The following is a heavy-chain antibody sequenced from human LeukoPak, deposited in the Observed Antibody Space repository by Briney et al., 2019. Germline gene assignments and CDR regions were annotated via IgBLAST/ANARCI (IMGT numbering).Heavy chain of an antibody. V-gene: IGHV1-46*03. CDR3: ARGGAASVRGITYYYGSGSYFGWFDP. D-gene: IGHD3-10*01. J-gene: IGHJ5*02. Sequence: GASVKVSCKASVYTFTSYYMHWARQAPGQGLEWMGIINPSGGSTSYAQKFQGRVTMTRDTSTSTVYMELSSLRSEDTAVYYCARGGAASVRGITYYYGSGSYFGWFDPWGQGTLVTVSS. CDR2: INPSGGST. CDR1: VYTFTSYY.